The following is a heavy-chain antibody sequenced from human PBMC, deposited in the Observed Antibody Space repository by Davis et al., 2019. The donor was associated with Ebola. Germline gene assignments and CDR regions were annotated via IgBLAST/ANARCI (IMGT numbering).Heavy chain of an antibody. D-gene: IGHD6-19*01. CDR3: AGPSGCPVY. V-gene: IGHV3-30*03. J-gene: IGHJ4*02. CDR2: ISYDGSNK. Sequence: GGSLRPSCAAPGFTFSTYWMNWVRQAPGKGLEWVAVISYDGSNKYYADSVKGRFTISRDNSKNTLYLQMNSLRAEDTAVYYCAGPSGCPVYWGQGTLVTVSS. CDR1: GFTFSTYW.